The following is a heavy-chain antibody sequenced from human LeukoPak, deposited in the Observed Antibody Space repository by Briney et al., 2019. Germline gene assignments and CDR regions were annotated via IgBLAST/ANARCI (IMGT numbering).Heavy chain of an antibody. D-gene: IGHD3-10*01. Sequence: PGGSLRLSCAASGFSFSSYAMSWVRQAPGKGLEWVAAISCSGGNTYYADSVKGRFTISRDNSKNTLYLQMNSLRAEDTAVYYYEKDKGELLYYFDYWGQGTLVTVSS. V-gene: IGHV3-23*01. CDR1: GFSFSSYA. CDR3: EKDKGELLYYFDY. J-gene: IGHJ4*02. CDR2: ISCSGGNT.